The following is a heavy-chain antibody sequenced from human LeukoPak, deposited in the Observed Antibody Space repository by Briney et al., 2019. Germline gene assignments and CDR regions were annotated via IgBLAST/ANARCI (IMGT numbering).Heavy chain of an antibody. V-gene: IGHV3-43D*03. CDR3: AKDINRIAARLGFDY. CDR2: ISWDGGST. D-gene: IGHD6-6*01. Sequence: GGSLRLSCAASGFTFDDYAMHWVRQAPGKGLEWVSLISWDGGSTYYADSVKGRFTISRDNSKNSLYLQMNSLRAEDTALYYCAKDINRIAARLGFDYWGQGTLVTVSS. CDR1: GFTFDDYA. J-gene: IGHJ4*02.